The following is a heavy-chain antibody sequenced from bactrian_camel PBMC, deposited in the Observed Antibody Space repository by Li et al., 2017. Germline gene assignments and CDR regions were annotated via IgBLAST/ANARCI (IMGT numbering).Heavy chain of an antibody. J-gene: IGHJ6*01. CDR1: GFTFSTYA. CDR2: INSGGGTT. Sequence: VQLVESGGDLVQPGGSLRLSCAASGFTFSTYAMNWVRQAPGKGLEWVSVINSGGGTTYYADSVKGRFTISRDNAKNTLYLQMNSLKIEDTALYYCATMGRTIATVASWGQGTQVTVS. D-gene: IGHD4*01. V-gene: IGHV3S31*01. CDR3: ATMGRTIATVAS.